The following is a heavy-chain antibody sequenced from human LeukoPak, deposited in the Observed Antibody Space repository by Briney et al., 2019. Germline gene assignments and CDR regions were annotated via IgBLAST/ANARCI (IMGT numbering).Heavy chain of an antibody. Sequence: TGGSLRLSCAASGFTFSSYSMNWVRQAPGKGLEWVSSISSSSSYIYYADSVKGRFTISRDNSENTVYLQMNSLRAEDTAVYYCEKRGDKLDLIWGQGTLVTVSS. J-gene: IGHJ4*02. D-gene: IGHD2-21*02. CDR3: EKRGDKLDLI. CDR2: ISSSSSYI. V-gene: IGHV3-21*04. CDR1: GFTFSSYS.